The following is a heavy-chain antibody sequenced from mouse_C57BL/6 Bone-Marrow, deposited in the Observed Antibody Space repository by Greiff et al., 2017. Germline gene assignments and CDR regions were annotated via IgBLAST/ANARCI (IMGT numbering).Heavy chain of an antibody. CDR3: ARDYDGYYIEFAY. D-gene: IGHD2-3*01. Sequence: QVQLQQSGPELVKPGASVKISCKASGYAFSSSWMNWVKQRPGKGLEWIGRIYPGDGDTNYNGKFKGKATLTADKSSSTAYMQLSSLTSEDSAVYFCARDYDGYYIEFAYLGQGTLVTVSA. CDR2: IYPGDGDT. CDR1: GYAFSSSW. J-gene: IGHJ3*01. V-gene: IGHV1-82*01.